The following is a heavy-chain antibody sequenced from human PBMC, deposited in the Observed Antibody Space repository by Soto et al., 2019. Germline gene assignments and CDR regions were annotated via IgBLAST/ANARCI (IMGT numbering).Heavy chain of an antibody. Sequence: PGGSLRLSCAASGFTVSSYAMNWVRQAPGKGLEWVSYINSSSSYTNYADSVKGRFTISRDNAKNSLYLQMNSLRAEDTAVYYCVRVTYYYDSSGYFFDYWGQGTLVTVSS. CDR3: VRVTYYYDSSGYFFDY. V-gene: IGHV3-21*05. CDR2: INSSSSYT. J-gene: IGHJ4*02. D-gene: IGHD3-22*01. CDR1: GFTVSSYA.